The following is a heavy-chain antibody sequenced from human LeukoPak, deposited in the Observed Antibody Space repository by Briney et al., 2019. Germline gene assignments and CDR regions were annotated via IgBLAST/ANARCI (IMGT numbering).Heavy chain of an antibody. CDR3: TAGGGGDYYYYGMDV. CDR1: GYTFTGYY. J-gene: IGHJ6*02. Sequence: ASVKVSCKASGYTFTGYYMHWVRQAPGQGLEWMGWINPNSGGTNYAQKFQGRVTMTRDTSISTAYMELSMLRADGPAVYCGTAGGGGDYYYYGMDVWGQGTTVTVSS. CDR2: INPNSGGT. V-gene: IGHV1-2*02. D-gene: IGHD6-13*01.